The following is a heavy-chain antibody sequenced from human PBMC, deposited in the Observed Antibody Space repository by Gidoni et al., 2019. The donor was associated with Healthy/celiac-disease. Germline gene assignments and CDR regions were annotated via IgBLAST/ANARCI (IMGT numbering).Heavy chain of an antibody. CDR3: ARDGSGGSKHSDY. D-gene: IGHD2-15*01. J-gene: IGHJ4*02. Sequence: EVKLVESGGGLVQPGGSLRLSCGASGFPLSSYWMSWVRQAPGKGLRWVANIKKDGSEKYYVDSVKGRFTISRDNAKNSLYLQMNSLRAEDTAVYYCARDGSGGSKHSDYWGQGTLVTVSS. CDR1: GFPLSSYW. CDR2: IKKDGSEK. V-gene: IGHV3-7*03.